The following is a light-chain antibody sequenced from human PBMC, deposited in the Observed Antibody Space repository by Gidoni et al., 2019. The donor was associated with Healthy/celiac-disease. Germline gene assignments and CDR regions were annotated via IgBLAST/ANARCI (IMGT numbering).Light chain of an antibody. CDR3: QQYNSYPWT. J-gene: IGKJ1*01. V-gene: IGKV1-5*03. Sequence: IQITPSPSTLSASVGDRVTITCRASQSISSWLAWYQQKPGKAPKLLIDKASSLESGGPSRFSGSGSGTELTLTISSLQPDDVATYYCQQYNSYPWTFGQGTKVEIK. CDR2: KAS. CDR1: QSISSW.